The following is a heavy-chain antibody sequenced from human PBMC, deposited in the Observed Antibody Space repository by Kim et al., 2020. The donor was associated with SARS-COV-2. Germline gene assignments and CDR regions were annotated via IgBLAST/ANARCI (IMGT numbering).Heavy chain of an antibody. CDR2: IKQDGSEK. CDR3: ARGEDDSSRLYYYYYGMDV. V-gene: IGHV3-7*01. CDR1: GFTFSSYW. J-gene: IGHJ6*02. Sequence: GGSLRLSCAASGFTFSSYWMSWVRQAPGKGLEWVANIKQDGSEKYYVDSVKGRFTISRDNAKNSLYLQMNSLRAEDTAVYYCARGEDDSSRLYYYYYGMDVWGQGTTVTVSS. D-gene: IGHD3-22*01.